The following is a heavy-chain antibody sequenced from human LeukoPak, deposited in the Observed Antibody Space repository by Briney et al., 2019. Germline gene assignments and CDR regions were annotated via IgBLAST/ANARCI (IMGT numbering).Heavy chain of an antibody. CDR3: ARGPYSSSYFVTTPWFDP. Sequence: ASVKVSCKASGYTFSDYYIHWVRQAPGQGLEWMGWINPNSGGTNYAQKFQGRVTMTRDTSISTAYMDLSRLKSDDTAVYHCARGPYSSSYFVTTPWFDPWGQGTLVTVSS. CDR1: GYTFSDYY. CDR2: INPNSGGT. V-gene: IGHV1-2*02. J-gene: IGHJ5*02. D-gene: IGHD6-13*01.